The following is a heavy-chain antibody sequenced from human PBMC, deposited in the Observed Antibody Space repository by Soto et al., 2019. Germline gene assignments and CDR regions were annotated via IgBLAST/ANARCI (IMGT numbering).Heavy chain of an antibody. J-gene: IGHJ4*02. V-gene: IGHV1-18*01. CDR3: ARGVTPIDY. CDR2: ISAYNGNT. Sequence: QVQLGQSGAEVKKPGPSVKVSCKDSGYTFTNFGISWVRQAPGQGLEWMGWISAYNGNTNYAQNFQGRVTMTTHTSTRTAYMELRSLRSYDTAVYYCARGVTPIDYWGQGTLVTVSS. CDR1: GYTFTNFG. D-gene: IGHD2-21*02.